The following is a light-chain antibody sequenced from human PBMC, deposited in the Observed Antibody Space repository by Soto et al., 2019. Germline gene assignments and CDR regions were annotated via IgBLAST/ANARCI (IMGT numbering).Light chain of an antibody. CDR2: AVT. CDR1: SSDVGGYNY. V-gene: IGLV2-11*01. J-gene: IGLJ1*01. CDR3: CSYAGSYTHYV. Sequence: QSVLTQPRSVSGSPGQSVTISCTGTSSDVGGYNYVSWYQQYPGKAPKVMIYAVTKRPSGVPDRISGSKSGNTASLTISGLQAEDEADYYCCSYAGSYTHYVFRTGTQLTVL.